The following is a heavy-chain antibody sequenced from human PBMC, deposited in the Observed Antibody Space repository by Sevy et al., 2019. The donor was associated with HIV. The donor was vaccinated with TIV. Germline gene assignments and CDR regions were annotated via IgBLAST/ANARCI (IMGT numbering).Heavy chain of an antibody. CDR3: AARVVVVTNFDY. V-gene: IGHV3-23*01. Sequence: GEALKISCAASGFTFSSYAMSWVRQAPGKGLEWGSAISGSGGSTYYADSVKGRFTISSNNSKNTLYLQMNSLRAEDTAVYYCAARVVVVTNFDYWGQGTLVTVSS. CDR1: GFTFSSYA. J-gene: IGHJ4*02. CDR2: ISGSGGST. D-gene: IGHD2-15*01.